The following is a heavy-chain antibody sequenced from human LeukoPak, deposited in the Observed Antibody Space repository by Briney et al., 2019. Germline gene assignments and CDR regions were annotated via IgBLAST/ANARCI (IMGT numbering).Heavy chain of an antibody. J-gene: IGHJ3*02. D-gene: IGHD4-17*01. CDR1: GGSFSGYY. Sequence: PSETLSLTCAVYGGSFSGYYWSWIRQPPGKGLEWIGEINHSGSPNYNPSLKSRVTISVDTSKNQFSLKLSSVTAADTAVYYCARARPTVTDDYDAFDIWGQGTMVTVSS. V-gene: IGHV4-34*01. CDR2: INHSGSP. CDR3: ARARPTVTDDYDAFDI.